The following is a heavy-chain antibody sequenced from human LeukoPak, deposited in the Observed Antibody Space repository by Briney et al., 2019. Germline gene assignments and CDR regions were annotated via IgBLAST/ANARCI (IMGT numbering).Heavy chain of an antibody. J-gene: IGHJ4*02. D-gene: IGHD3-22*01. CDR1: GGSISSNSYC. Sequence: SETLSLTCTVSGGSISSNSYCWAWIRQPPGQELVWIGSVSYGGSPYYNPSLKRRVFIAVDTSNNQFSLMLHSMTAADTAVYYCARHYYDSSAYPYYFDYWGQGTLVTVSS. CDR3: ARHYYDSSAYPYYFDY. V-gene: IGHV4-39*01. CDR2: VSYGGSP.